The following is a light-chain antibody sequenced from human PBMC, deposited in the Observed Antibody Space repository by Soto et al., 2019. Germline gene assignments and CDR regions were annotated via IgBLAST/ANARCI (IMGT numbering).Light chain of an antibody. CDR1: SSDVGGYNY. J-gene: IGLJ3*02. CDR3: ISYTRSGTRV. Sequence: QSALTQPASVSGSPGQSITISCNGTSSDVGGYNYVSWYQQHPDKAPKLVIYDVSNRPSGVSNRFSASKSGNTASLTISGLQAEDEADYYCISYTRSGTRVFGGGTKLTVL. CDR2: DVS. V-gene: IGLV2-14*03.